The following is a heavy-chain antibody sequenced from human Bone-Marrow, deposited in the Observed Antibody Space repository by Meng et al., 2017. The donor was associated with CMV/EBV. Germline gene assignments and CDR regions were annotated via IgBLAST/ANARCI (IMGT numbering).Heavy chain of an antibody. CDR1: TFSSYW. CDR3: ARDGFVVVPEWLRTRHFDY. Sequence: TFSSYWMSWVRQAPGKGLEWVANIKQDGSEKYYVDSVKGRFTISRDNAKNSLYLQMNSLRAEDTAVYYCARDGFVVVPEWLRTRHFDYWGQGTLVTVSS. J-gene: IGHJ4*02. CDR2: IKQDGSEK. V-gene: IGHV3-7*01. D-gene: IGHD2-2*01.